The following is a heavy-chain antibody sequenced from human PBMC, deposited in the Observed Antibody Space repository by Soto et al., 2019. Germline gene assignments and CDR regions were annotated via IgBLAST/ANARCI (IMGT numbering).Heavy chain of an antibody. CDR3: AKSKSPTRTFWFFHV. CDR2: ISSSGTPI. D-gene: IGHD3-16*01. V-gene: IGHV3-11*01. Sequence: QVQLVEAGGGLVKPGGSLTLSCAASGFTFSDYYMSWIRQTPGKGLEWISYISSSGTPIYSADSVKGRFTISRDNATNSLFLQMNGLRADATALYYCAKSKSPTRTFWFFHVWGRGTLVSVSS. CDR1: GFTFSDYY. J-gene: IGHJ2*01.